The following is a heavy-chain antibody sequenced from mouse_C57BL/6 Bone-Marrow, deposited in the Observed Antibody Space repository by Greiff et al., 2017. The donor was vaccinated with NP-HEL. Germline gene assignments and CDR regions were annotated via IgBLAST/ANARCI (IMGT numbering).Heavy chain of an antibody. D-gene: IGHD1-1*01. Sequence: EVQVVESGGGLVKPGGSLKLSCAASGFTFSSYAMSWVRQTPETRLEWVATISDGGSYTYYPDNVKGRFTISRDNAKNNLYLQMSHLKSEDTAMYYCARDRIPITTVVAPFAYWGQGTLVTVSA. V-gene: IGHV5-4*01. J-gene: IGHJ3*01. CDR1: GFTFSSYA. CDR2: ISDGGSYT. CDR3: ARDRIPITTVVAPFAY.